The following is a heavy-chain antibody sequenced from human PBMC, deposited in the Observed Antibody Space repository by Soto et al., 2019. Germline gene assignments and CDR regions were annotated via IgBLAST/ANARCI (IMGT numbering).Heavy chain of an antibody. CDR2: INHSGST. D-gene: IGHD1-1*01. Sequence: QVQLQQWGAGLLKPSETLSLTCAVYGGSFSGYYWSWIRQPPGKGLEWIGEINHSGSTNYNPSLKSRVTISVDTSKNQFSLKLSSVTAADTAVYYCARALRSLLQYYFDYWGQGTLVTVSS. CDR3: ARALRSLLQYYFDY. J-gene: IGHJ4*02. CDR1: GGSFSGYY. V-gene: IGHV4-34*01.